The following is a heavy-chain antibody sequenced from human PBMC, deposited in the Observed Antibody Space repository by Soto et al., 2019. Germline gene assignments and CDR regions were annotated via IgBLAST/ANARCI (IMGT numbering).Heavy chain of an antibody. CDR3: TRLETDY. CDR2: INGGNGNT. Sequence: GSVKVSCKASGYTFTTYTMHWVRQAPGQRLEWMGWINGGNGNTKYSQKFQGRVTFTRDTFASAAYMELSSLRSEDTAVYYCTRLETDYWGQGTLVTVSS. J-gene: IGHJ4*02. V-gene: IGHV1-3*01. CDR1: GYTFTTYT.